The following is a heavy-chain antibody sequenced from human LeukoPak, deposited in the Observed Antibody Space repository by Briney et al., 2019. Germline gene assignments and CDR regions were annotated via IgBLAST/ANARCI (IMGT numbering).Heavy chain of an antibody. V-gene: IGHV3-74*01. CDR2: SNEDGSFT. CDR3: AKDGRSSGWPEV. D-gene: IGHD6-19*01. Sequence: GGSLRLSCRVSGLIVSREWMHWVRQAPGEGLVWVARSNEDGSFTGYADSVEGRFTTSKDNAKNTLYLQMNSLRAEDTAVYYCAKDGRSSGWPEVWGQGTLVTVSS. J-gene: IGHJ4*02. CDR1: GLIVSREW.